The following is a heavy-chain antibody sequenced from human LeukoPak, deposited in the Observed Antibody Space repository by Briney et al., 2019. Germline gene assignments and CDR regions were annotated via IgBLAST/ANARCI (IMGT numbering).Heavy chain of an antibody. Sequence: SETLSLTCTVSGGSISSYHWSWIRQPPGKGLEWIGYIYCSGSANYNPSLKSRVTISADTSKNQFSLKLTSVTAADTAVYYCARANQQLSDLDYWGQGTLVTVSS. CDR2: IYCSGSA. D-gene: IGHD6-13*01. CDR3: ARANQQLSDLDY. V-gene: IGHV4-59*01. CDR1: GGSISSYH. J-gene: IGHJ4*02.